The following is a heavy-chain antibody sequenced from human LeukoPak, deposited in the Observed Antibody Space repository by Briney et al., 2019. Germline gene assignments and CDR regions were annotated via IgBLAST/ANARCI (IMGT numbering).Heavy chain of an antibody. CDR3: ARDRRVRGVTYYFDY. V-gene: IGHV4-59*12. J-gene: IGHJ4*02. CDR1: GGSISSYY. Sequence: SETLSLTCTVSGGSISSYYWSWIRQPPGKGLEWIGYIYYSGSTNYNPSLKSRVTMSVDTSKNQFSLKLNSVTAADTAVYYCARDRRVRGVTYYFDYWGQGTLVTVSS. CDR2: IYYSGST. D-gene: IGHD3-10*01.